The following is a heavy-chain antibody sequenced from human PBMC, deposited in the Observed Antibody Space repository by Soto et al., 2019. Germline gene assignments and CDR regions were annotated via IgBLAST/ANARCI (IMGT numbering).Heavy chain of an antibody. D-gene: IGHD3-3*01. J-gene: IGHJ6*03. CDR3: AKDFGTDDFWIASYTYYYMDV. CDR2: ISGSGDNT. Sequence: VQLLESGGGLVQPGGSLRLSCAASGFTFSSYALNWVRQAPGKGLEGVSVISGSGDNTYYADSVKGRFNISRDNSENTLYLQMNSLGAEDTAVYYCAKDFGTDDFWIASYTYYYMDVWGKGTTVTVSS. CDR1: GFTFSSYA. V-gene: IGHV3-23*01.